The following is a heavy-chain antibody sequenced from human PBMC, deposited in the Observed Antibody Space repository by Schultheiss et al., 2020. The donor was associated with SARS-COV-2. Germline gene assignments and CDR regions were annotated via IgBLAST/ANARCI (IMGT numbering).Heavy chain of an antibody. CDR2: ISGSGGST. V-gene: IGHV3-23*01. Sequence: SCAASGFTVSSNYMSWVRQAPGKGLEWVSDISGSGGSTYYADSVKGRFTISRDNSKNTLYLQMNSLRAEDTAVYYCAKDRAMDVWGQGTTVTVSS. CDR1: GFTVSSNY. CDR3: AKDRAMDV. J-gene: IGHJ6*02.